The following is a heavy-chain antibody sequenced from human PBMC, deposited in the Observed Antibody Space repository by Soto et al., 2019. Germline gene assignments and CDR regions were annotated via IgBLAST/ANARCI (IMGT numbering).Heavy chain of an antibody. V-gene: IGHV3-33*01. CDR3: ARDGVGHTTFFGYFDY. CDR1: GFTFSGLG. D-gene: IGHD1-26*01. J-gene: IGHJ4*02. CDR2: IRYDGSNI. Sequence: QVQLVESGGGVVQPGRSLRLSCAASGFTFSGLGMHWVRQAPGKGLEWVAVIRYDGSNIYYADAVKGRFTISRDNSKDTLYLQMHSLRADNTDVYYCARDGVGHTTFFGYFDYWGQGTMVTVYS.